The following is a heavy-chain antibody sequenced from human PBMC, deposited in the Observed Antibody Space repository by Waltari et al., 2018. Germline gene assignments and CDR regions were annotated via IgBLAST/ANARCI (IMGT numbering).Heavy chain of an antibody. CDR2: INPNSGGT. D-gene: IGHD4-17*01. V-gene: IGHV1-2*02. Sequence: PGQGLEWMGWINPNSGGTNYAQKFQGRVTMTRDTSISTAYMELSRLRSDDTAVYYCARPPYGDYGPVGYWCQGTLVTVSS. CDR3: ARPPYGDYGPVGY. J-gene: IGHJ4*02.